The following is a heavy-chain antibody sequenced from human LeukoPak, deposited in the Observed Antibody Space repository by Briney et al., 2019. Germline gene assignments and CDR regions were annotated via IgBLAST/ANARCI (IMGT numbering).Heavy chain of an antibody. J-gene: IGHJ4*02. CDR1: GGSISSYY. CDR2: IYYSGST. V-gene: IGHV4-59*01. Sequence: SETLSLTCTVSGGSISSYYWSWIQQPPGKGLEWIGYIYYSGSTNYNPSLKSRVTISVDTSKNQFSLKLSSVTAADTAVYYCARSGLDSSGYSVAYYFDYWGQGTLVTVSS. D-gene: IGHD3-22*01. CDR3: ARSGLDSSGYSVAYYFDY.